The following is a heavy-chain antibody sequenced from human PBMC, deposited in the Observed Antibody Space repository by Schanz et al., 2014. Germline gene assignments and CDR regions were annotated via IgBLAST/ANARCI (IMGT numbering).Heavy chain of an antibody. CDR3: AKDLPSDYYIAY. CDR2: TWLDGRGE. D-gene: IGHD3-22*01. CDR1: GFMFSSYG. V-gene: IGHV3-30*02. J-gene: IGHJ4*02. Sequence: QVQLVESGGGVVQPGGSLRLSCAASGFMFSSYGMHWVRQAPGKGLEWLTFTWLDGRGELYADSVKGRFTISRDNSKNTLYLQMNSLRAEDTAVYYCAKDLPSDYYIAYWGQGTLVTVSS.